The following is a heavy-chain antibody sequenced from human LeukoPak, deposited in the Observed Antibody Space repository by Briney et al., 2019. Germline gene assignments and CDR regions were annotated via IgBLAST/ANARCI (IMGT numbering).Heavy chain of an antibody. CDR1: GFIFDVFA. CDR3: VKGHCSSSSCFPNYYYYMDV. J-gene: IGHJ6*03. V-gene: IGHV3-9*01. Sequence: GRSLRLSCAGPGFIFDVFAMHWVRQAPGQGLEWVSGIRWISASIASADSVKGRFTPSRDNDKNLLFLQMTSLRAADTALYYCVKGHCSSSSCFPNYYYYMDVWGTGTTVTVSS. CDR2: IRWISASI. D-gene: IGHD2-15*01.